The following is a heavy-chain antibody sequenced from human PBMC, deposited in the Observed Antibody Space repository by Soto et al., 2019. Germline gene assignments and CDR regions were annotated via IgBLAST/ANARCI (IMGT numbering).Heavy chain of an antibody. CDR2: ISYDGSNK. V-gene: IGHV3-30*18. J-gene: IGHJ4*02. D-gene: IGHD6-19*01. CDR1: GFSVSTSH. Sequence: PGGSLRLSCAAAGFSVSTSHISWVRQAPGKGLEWVAVISYDGSNKYYADSVKGRFTISRDNSKNTLYLQMNSLRAEDTAVYYCAKDLVAVAGPGGFDYWGQGTLVTVSS. CDR3: AKDLVAVAGPGGFDY.